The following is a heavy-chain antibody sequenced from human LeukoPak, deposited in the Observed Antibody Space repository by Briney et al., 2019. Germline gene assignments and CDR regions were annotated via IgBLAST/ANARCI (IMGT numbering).Heavy chain of an antibody. CDR3: ARDSEHYDSGAYYDALDI. CDR1: RLSFGNYW. CDR2: IKQDGRVK. D-gene: IGHD3-22*01. V-gene: IGHV3-7*01. Sequence: GGSLTLSCEGSRLSFGNYWMNWVRQAPGKGLEWVANIKQDGRVKYYVDSVKGRFTISRDNAKNSLYLQMDSLRAEDTAVYYCARDSEHYDSGAYYDALDIWGQGTLVTVSP. J-gene: IGHJ3*02.